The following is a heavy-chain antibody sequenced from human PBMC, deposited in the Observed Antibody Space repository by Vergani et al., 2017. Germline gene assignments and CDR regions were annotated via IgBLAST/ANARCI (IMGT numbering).Heavy chain of an antibody. V-gene: IGHV3-9*02. J-gene: IGHJ5*02. Sequence: EVQLEESGGGLVLPGRSLRLSCVASGFTSAGYAMHWVRQAPGKGREWVSGISWNSNSIGYADSVKDRFTISRDNAKNSLYLQMNSLRAEDTALYYCAKDLGTSSGGGWFDPWGQGTLVTVSS. CDR1: GFTSAGYA. CDR3: AKDLGTSSGGGWFDP. CDR2: ISWNSNSI. D-gene: IGHD6-6*01.